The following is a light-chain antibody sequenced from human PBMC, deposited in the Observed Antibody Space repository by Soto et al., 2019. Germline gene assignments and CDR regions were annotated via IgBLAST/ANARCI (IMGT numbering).Light chain of an antibody. J-gene: IGKJ5*01. Sequence: IQMTQSPSSLSSSLGDRVTITCRPSQSIDNFLNWYQQKLGKAPNLLIYAASSLQSGVSSRFSVSGSGTEFTLTISRLKNDDFATYYGQQYNSYKITFGQGTRLEIK. V-gene: IGKV1-39*01. CDR3: QQYNSYKIT. CDR2: AAS. CDR1: QSIDNF.